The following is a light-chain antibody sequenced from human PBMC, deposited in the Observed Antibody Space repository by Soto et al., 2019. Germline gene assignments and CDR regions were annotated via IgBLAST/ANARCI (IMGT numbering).Light chain of an antibody. CDR2: TVS. Sequence: IQMTQSPSSVSASVGDRVTITCRASQGIGSWLAWYQQKPGKAPNLLIYTVSSLQSGVPSRFSGSGSGTDFTLTISNLQPEDFATYYCQQYNSYWTFGQGTKVDNK. V-gene: IGKV1D-16*01. CDR3: QQYNSYWT. CDR1: QGIGSW. J-gene: IGKJ1*01.